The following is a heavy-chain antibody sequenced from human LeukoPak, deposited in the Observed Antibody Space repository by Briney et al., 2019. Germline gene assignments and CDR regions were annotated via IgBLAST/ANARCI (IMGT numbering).Heavy chain of an antibody. V-gene: IGHV4-59*01. D-gene: IGHD2-15*01. CDR1: GGSISSYY. Sequence: SETLSLTCTVSGGSISSYYWSWIRQPPGKGLEWIGYIYYSGSTNYNPSLKSRATISVDTSKNQFSLKLSSVTAADTAVYYCARGVEGYCSGGSCYSYYYYMDVWGKGTTVTVSS. CDR2: IYYSGST. CDR3: ARGVEGYCSGGSCYSYYYYMDV. J-gene: IGHJ6*03.